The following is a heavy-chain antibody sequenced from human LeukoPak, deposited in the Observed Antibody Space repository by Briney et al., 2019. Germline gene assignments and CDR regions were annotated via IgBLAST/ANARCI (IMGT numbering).Heavy chain of an antibody. CDR1: GFSLSTSGTC. J-gene: IGHJ3*02. CDR3: ARMAFKLEQLPSDAFDI. D-gene: IGHD1/OR15-1a*01. V-gene: IGHV2-70*11. CDR2: IDWDDDK. Sequence: SGPTLVNPTQALTLTCTVSGFSLSTSGTCVNWIRQPPGKALEWLARIDWDDDKYYNTSLKTRLTISKDTSKNQVVLTMTNLDAVDTATYFCARMAFKLEQLPSDAFDIWGQGTMVIVSS.